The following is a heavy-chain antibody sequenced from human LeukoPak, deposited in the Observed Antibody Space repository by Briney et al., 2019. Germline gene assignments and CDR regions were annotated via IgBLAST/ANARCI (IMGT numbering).Heavy chain of an antibody. CDR2: IRSKAYGGTT. J-gene: IGHJ4*02. D-gene: IGHD6-19*01. CDR3: TSGPPDGIAVAGFDY. V-gene: IGHV3-49*04. CDR1: GITFGDYA. Sequence: TGGSLRLSCTASGITFGDYAMSWVRQAPGKGLEWVGFIRSKAYGGTTEYAASVKDRFTISRDDSKSIAYLQMNSLKTEDTAVYYCTSGPPDGIAVAGFDYWGQGTLVTVSS.